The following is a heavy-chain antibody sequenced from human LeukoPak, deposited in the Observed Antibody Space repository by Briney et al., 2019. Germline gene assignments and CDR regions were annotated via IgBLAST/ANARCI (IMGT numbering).Heavy chain of an antibody. J-gene: IGHJ3*02. Sequence: PSETLSLTCTVSGGSISSSSYYWGWIRHPPGKGLEWIGSIYYSGSTYYNPSLKSRVTISVDTSKNQFSLKLSSVTAADTAVYYCARPIPYYDFWSGRGKDAFDIWGQGTMVTVSS. CDR3: ARPIPYYDFWSGRGKDAFDI. CDR1: GGSISSSSYY. CDR2: IYYSGST. D-gene: IGHD3-3*01. V-gene: IGHV4-39*01.